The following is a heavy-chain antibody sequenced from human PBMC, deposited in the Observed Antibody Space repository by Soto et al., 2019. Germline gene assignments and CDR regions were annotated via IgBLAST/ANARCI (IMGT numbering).Heavy chain of an antibody. J-gene: IGHJ6*02. V-gene: IGHV1-18*01. CDR3: AREGRYYGSGRNYYYYGMDV. CDR2: ISAYNGNT. Sequence: QVQLVQSGAEVKKPGASVKVSCKASGYTFTSYGISWVRQAPGQGLEWRGWISAYNGNTNYAQKLQGRVTMTTDTSTSTAYMELRSLRSDDTAVYYCAREGRYYGSGRNYYYYGMDVWGQGTTVTVSS. CDR1: GYTFTSYG. D-gene: IGHD3-10*01.